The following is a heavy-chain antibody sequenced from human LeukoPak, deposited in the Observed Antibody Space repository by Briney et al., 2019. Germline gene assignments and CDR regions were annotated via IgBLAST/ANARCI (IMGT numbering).Heavy chain of an antibody. D-gene: IGHD2-8*02. V-gene: IGHV3-23*01. CDR3: AKQDIVLIPSTFFFKTEFDF. J-gene: IGHJ4*02. CDR2: LINTGYST. CDR1: GFTFSSFA. Sequence: GGSLRLSCAASGFTFSSFAMSWVRQAPGKGLEWVSSLINTGYSTYYADSVKGRFTISRDNSRNTLYLQMNSLRAEDTAVYYCAKQDIVLIPSTFFFKTEFDFWGPGTLVTVSS.